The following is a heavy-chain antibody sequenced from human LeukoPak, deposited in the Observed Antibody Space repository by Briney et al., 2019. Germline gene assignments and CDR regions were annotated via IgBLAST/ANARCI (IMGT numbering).Heavy chain of an antibody. CDR2: IYYSGST. V-gene: IGHV4-59*08. D-gene: IGHD4-17*01. CDR3: ARQGGLDYGVPYWYFDL. CDR1: GGSISSYY. J-gene: IGHJ2*01. Sequence: SETLSLTCTVSGGSISSYYWSWIRQPPGKGLEWIGYIYYSGSTNYNPSLKSRVTISVDTSKNQFSLKLSSVTAADTAVYYCARQGGLDYGVPYWYFDLWGRGTLVTVSS.